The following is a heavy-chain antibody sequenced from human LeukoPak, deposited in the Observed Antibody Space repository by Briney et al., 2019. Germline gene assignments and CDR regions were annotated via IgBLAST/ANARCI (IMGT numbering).Heavy chain of an antibody. J-gene: IGHJ4*02. D-gene: IGHD3-10*01. CDR1: GYTFTSYD. Sequence: ASVKVSCKASGYTFTSYDINWVRQAPAPGLEWMGWMNPNSGNTGHAQKFQGRVTMTRNNSISKAYMELRSLRSEDTAVYYCARAYYYGSGSYYVDYWGQGTLVTVSS. V-gene: IGHV1-8*01. CDR2: MNPNSGNT. CDR3: ARAYYYGSGSYYVDY.